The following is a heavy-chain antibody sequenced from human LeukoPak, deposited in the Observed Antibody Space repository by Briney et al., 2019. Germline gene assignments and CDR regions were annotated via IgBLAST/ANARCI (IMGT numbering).Heavy chain of an antibody. J-gene: IGHJ6*03. CDR3: ARVHYYYMDV. Sequence: GGSLRLSCAASGFTFSSYAMSWVRQAPGKGLEWVANIRQDGSEKSYVDSVKGRFTISRDNAKNSLYLQMNSLRAEDTAVYYCARVHYYYMDVWGKGTTVTVSS. CDR2: IRQDGSEK. V-gene: IGHV3-7*04. CDR1: GFTFSSYA.